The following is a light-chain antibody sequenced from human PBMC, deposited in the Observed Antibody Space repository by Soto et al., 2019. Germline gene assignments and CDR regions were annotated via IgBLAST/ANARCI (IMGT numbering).Light chain of an antibody. J-gene: IGKJ1*01. CDR3: QQYDSRLS. CDR2: EAS. CDR1: QDVNNW. V-gene: IGKV1-5*03. Sequence: DRQMTQSPSTLSAYVGDRVTITCRASQDVNNWLAWYQQKPGKAPKLLIYEASSLVTGVPSRFSGSGSGTKFTLTISTLQPDDFATYYCQQYDSRLSLGKGTKV.